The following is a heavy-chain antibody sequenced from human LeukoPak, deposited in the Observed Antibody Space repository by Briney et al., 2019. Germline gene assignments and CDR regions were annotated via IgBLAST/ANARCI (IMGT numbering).Heavy chain of an antibody. CDR3: ANYFDYYAAFDV. CDR2: VLPIFGAP. J-gene: IGHJ3*01. Sequence: SVKVSCKTSGGTFNNYAINWVRQAPGQGFEWVGGVLPIFGAPASAQKFQGRVTFSTDASADTVYMEMSSLTSEDTAVYYCANYFDYYAAFDVWGQGTMVTVSS. CDR1: GGTFNNYA. V-gene: IGHV1-69*05. D-gene: IGHD3-22*01.